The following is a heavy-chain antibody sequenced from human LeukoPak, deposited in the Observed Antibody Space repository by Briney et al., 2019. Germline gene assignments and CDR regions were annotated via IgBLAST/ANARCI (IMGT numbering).Heavy chain of an antibody. CDR1: GFTFSSYS. Sequence: GGSLRLSCAASGFTFSSYSMNWVRRAPGKGLEWVSSISSGSSYIYYADSVKGRFTISRDNAKISLYLQMNSLRAEDTAVYYCARGPSLYYYDSSGYPYYFDYWGQGTLVTVSS. V-gene: IGHV3-21*01. CDR2: ISSGSSYI. J-gene: IGHJ4*02. D-gene: IGHD3-22*01. CDR3: ARGPSLYYYDSSGYPYYFDY.